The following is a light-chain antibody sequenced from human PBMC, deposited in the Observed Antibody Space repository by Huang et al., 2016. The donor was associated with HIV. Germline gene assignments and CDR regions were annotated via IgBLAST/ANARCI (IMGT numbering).Light chain of an antibody. V-gene: IGKV1-39*01. J-gene: IGKJ2*01. CDR3: QQSYNTPYT. CDR2: AAS. CDR1: QNIAIY. Sequence: DIQMTQSPSSLSASVGDRVTITCRASQNIAIYLNWYKQKPGEAPELLIYAASNLQSGVPSRFSGGGSGTDFTLTISSLQPEDFISYFCQQSYNTPYTFGQGTKLEIK.